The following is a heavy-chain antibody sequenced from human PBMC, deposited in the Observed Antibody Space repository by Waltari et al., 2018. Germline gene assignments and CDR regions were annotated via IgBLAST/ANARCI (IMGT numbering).Heavy chain of an antibody. V-gene: IGHV3-20*04. CDR2: INGNVGST. CDR1: GFTFDDYG. CDR3: ARFRSSTVPYYYYYMDV. Sequence: EVQLVESGGGVVRPGGSLRLSCAASGFTFDDYGMSWVRQAPGKGLEGFSGINGNVGSTGYAYSVKGRFTISRDNAKNSLYLQMNSLRAEDTALYYCARFRSSTVPYYYYYMDVWGKGTTVTVSS. D-gene: IGHD2-2*01. J-gene: IGHJ6*03.